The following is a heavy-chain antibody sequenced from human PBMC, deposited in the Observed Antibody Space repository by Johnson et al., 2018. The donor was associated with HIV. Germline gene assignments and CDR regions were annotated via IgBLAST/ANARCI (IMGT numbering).Heavy chain of an antibody. CDR1: GFTFSNYG. J-gene: IGHJ3*02. Sequence: QVQLVESGGGVVQPGRSLRLSCAASGFTFSNYGMHWVRQAPGKGLEWVAVISYDGSNKYYADSVKGRFTISRDNSKNTLYLQMNSLRAEDTAGYYCARRGYSSSGGAFDIWGQGTMVTVSS. V-gene: IGHV3-30*03. CDR2: ISYDGSNK. D-gene: IGHD6-6*01. CDR3: ARRGYSSSGGAFDI.